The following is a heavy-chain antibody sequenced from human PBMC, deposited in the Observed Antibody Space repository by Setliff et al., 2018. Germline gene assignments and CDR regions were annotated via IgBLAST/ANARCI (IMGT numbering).Heavy chain of an antibody. D-gene: IGHD3-10*01. Sequence: LRLSCAASGFTFNNYWMHWVRQVPGKGLEWVSAISGSGGSTYYADSVKGRFTISRDNSKNTLYLQMNSLRAEDTAVYYCAKDFKGSRSPLDAFDIWGQGTMVTVSS. CDR3: AKDFKGSRSPLDAFDI. V-gene: IGHV3-23*01. CDR1: GFTFNNYW. J-gene: IGHJ3*02. CDR2: ISGSGGST.